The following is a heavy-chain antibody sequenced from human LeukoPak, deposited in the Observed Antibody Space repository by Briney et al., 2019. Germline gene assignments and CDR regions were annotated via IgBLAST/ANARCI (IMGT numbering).Heavy chain of an antibody. CDR1: GDSISNSIW. J-gene: IGHJ4*02. Sequence: SGTLSLTCTVSGDSISNSIWWSWLRQPPGKGLEWIGEVDHTGNTNYRPSLDSRVTLSIDTSKNQFSLTLSSVTAADTAVYYCARNVRFFDSWGQGTRVTVSS. CDR3: ARNVRFFDS. D-gene: IGHD1-1*01. V-gene: IGHV4-4*02. CDR2: VDHTGNT.